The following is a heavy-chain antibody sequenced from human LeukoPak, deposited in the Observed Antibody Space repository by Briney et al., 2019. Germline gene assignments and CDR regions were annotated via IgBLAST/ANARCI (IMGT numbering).Heavy chain of an antibody. CDR2: IYSGGNT. D-gene: IGHD6-13*01. CDR3: ARDLQQLVQRSGS. J-gene: IGHJ5*02. CDR1: GFTVTTKT. Sequence: GGSLRLSCAASGFTVTTKTMSWVRQAPGEGLEWVSDIYSGGNTDYRDSVKGRFTIYRDTSKNTLYLQMNSLTVEDTAVYYCARDLQQLVQRSGSWGQGTLVTVSS. V-gene: IGHV3-53*01.